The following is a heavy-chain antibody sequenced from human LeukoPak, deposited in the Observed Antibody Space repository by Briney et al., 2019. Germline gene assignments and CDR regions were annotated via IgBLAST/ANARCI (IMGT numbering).Heavy chain of an antibody. CDR1: GFTVSSNY. CDR3: ARDQVVYSPRY. J-gene: IGHJ4*02. V-gene: IGHV3-66*01. Sequence: GGSLRLSCAASGFTVSSNYMSWVRQAPGKGLEWVSLIYSGGSTYYADSVKGRFTISRDNSKNTLYLQMNSLRAEDTAVYFCARDQVVYSPRYWGQGTLITVSS. D-gene: IGHD2-15*01. CDR2: IYSGGST.